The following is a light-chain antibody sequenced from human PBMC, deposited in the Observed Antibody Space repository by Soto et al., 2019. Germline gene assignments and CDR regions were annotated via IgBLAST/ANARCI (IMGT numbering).Light chain of an antibody. CDR3: SSSAGSSIFV. Sequence: QSVLTQPASVSGSPGQSITISCTGTSSDTRSYNLVSWYQQHPGKAPKLMIYEGSKRLSGVSNRFSGSKSGNTASLTISGFQAEAEADYCCSSSAGSSIFVCGTGTQHTV. CDR1: SSDTRSYNL. V-gene: IGLV2-23*01. J-gene: IGLJ1*01. CDR2: EGS.